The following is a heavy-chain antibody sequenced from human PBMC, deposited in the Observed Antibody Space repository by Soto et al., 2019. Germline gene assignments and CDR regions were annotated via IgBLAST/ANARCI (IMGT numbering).Heavy chain of an antibody. CDR3: ARESSYDSSGYYHLYFDY. V-gene: IGHV4-31*03. Sequence: PSETLSLTCTVSGGSISSGGYYWSWIRQHPGKGLEWIGYIYYSGSTYYNPSLKSRVTISVDTSKNQFSLKLSSVTAADTAVYYCARESSYDSSGYYHLYFDYWGQGTMVTVSS. D-gene: IGHD3-22*01. CDR2: IYYSGST. J-gene: IGHJ4*02. CDR1: GGSISSGGYY.